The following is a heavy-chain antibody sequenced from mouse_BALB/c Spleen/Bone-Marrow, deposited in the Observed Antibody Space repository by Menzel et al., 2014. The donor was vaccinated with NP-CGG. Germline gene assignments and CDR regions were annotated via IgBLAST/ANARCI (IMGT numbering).Heavy chain of an antibody. V-gene: IGHV1-14*01. CDR3: ARYPDYYGSSYAMDY. CDR1: GYTFTSYV. Sequence: ESGPELVKPGASVKMSCKASGYTFTSYVMHWVKQKPGQGLEWIGYINPYNDGTKYNEKFKGKATLTSDKSSSTAYMELSSLTSEDSAVYYCARYPDYYGSSYAMDYWGQGTSVTVSS. J-gene: IGHJ4*01. D-gene: IGHD1-1*01. CDR2: INPYNDGT.